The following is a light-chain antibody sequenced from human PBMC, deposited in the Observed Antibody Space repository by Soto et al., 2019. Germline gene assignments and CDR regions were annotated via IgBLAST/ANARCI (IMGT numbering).Light chain of an antibody. CDR3: QQYGVSPRT. V-gene: IGKV3-20*01. Sequence: EIVLTQSPDTLSLSAGERATLSWRASQSVSSSYLAWYQQRTGQAPRLLIYGASSRATGIPDRFSGSGSGTDFSLTISRLETEDFGVYYCQQYGVSPRTFGQGTKVDIK. J-gene: IGKJ1*01. CDR2: GAS. CDR1: QSVSSSY.